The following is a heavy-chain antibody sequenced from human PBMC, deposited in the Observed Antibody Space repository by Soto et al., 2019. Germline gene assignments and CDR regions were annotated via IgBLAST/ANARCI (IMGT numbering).Heavy chain of an antibody. J-gene: IGHJ3*02. D-gene: IGHD3-16*01. V-gene: IGHV3-30-3*01. CDR1: GFTFSSHA. CDR2: ISSDGSNK. Sequence: QVQLVESGGGVVQPGRSLRLSCAASGFTFSSHAMHWVRQAPGKGLECVAIISSDGSNKYYADSVKGRFTISRDSSKNTLFLQVNSLRAEDTAVYYCARGRIYAHDVVDIWGQGTMVTVSP. CDR3: ARGRIYAHDVVDI.